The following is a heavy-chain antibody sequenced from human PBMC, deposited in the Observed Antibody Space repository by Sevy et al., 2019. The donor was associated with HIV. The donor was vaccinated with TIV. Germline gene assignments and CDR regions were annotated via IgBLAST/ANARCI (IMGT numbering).Heavy chain of an antibody. V-gene: IGHV1-8*01. Sequence: ASVKVSCKASGYTFTSYDINWVRQATGQGLEWMGWMNPNSGNTGYAQTFQGRVTMTRNTSISTAYMELSSLRSEDTAVYYCAGGQSTMVRGVIINPSWFDPWGQGTLVTVSS. D-gene: IGHD3-10*01. CDR1: GYTFTSYD. CDR3: AGGQSTMVRGVIINPSWFDP. CDR2: MNPNSGNT. J-gene: IGHJ5*02.